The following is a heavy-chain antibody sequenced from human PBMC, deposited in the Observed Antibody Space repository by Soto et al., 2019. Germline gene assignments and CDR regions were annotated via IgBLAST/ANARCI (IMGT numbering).Heavy chain of an antibody. CDR1: GSSISNSY. CDR3: AREFCSDGSCYSYFDY. V-gene: IGHV4-59*01. CDR2: VYYSAST. Sequence: AETLYLTCTVSGSSISNSYWSWIRQPPGKGLEWIGNVYYSASTQYNPSLKSRATISLDTSKKQFSLKLSSVTAADTAVYYCAREFCSDGSCYSYFDYWGQGTLVTVSS. D-gene: IGHD2-15*01. J-gene: IGHJ4*02.